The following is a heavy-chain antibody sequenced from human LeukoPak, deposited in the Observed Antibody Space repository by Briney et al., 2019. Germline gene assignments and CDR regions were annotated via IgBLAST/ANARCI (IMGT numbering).Heavy chain of an antibody. J-gene: IGHJ3*02. CDR1: GGSISNYY. CDR3: AREKWVGATTVRAFDI. Sequence: SSETLSLTCTVSGGSISNYYWSWIRQPPGKGLEWIGDIYYSGSTNYIPSLKSRVTISVDTSKNQFSLKLSSVTAADTAVYYCAREKWVGATTVRAFDIWGQGTMVTVSS. CDR2: IYYSGST. D-gene: IGHD1-26*01. V-gene: IGHV4-59*01.